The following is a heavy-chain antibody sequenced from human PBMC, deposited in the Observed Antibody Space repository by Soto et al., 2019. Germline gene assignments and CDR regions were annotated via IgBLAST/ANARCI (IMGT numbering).Heavy chain of an antibody. CDR1: GFTFSSYA. D-gene: IGHD2-15*01. J-gene: IGHJ6*02. Sequence: DVQLLESGGHLVQPGGSLRLSCAASGFTFSSYAMSWVRQAPGKGLEWVSSVSAGGDMTYYSDSVKGRFTISRDNSNNALFPQMNSLRIEDTALYFCARGDLGGLGSPASYYYSVLDVWGPVTTVTFS. V-gene: IGHV3-23*01. CDR2: VSAGGDMT. CDR3: ARGDLGGLGSPASYYYSVLDV.